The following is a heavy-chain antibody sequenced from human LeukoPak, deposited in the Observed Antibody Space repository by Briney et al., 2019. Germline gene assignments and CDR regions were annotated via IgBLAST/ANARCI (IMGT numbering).Heavy chain of an antibody. D-gene: IGHD3-9*01. CDR1: GFTFDDYD. Sequence: GGSLRLSCAASGFTFDDYDMSWVRQAPGKGLEWVGRIKSKTDGGTTDYAAPVKGRFTISRDDSKNTLYLQMNSLKTEDTAVYYCTTRLRYFDWTIYDFDYWGQGTLVTVSS. J-gene: IGHJ4*02. V-gene: IGHV3-15*01. CDR3: TTRLRYFDWTIYDFDY. CDR2: IKSKTDGGTT.